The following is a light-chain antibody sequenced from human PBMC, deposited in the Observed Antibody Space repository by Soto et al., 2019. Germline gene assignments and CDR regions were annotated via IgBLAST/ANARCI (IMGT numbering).Light chain of an antibody. Sequence: EIVLTQSPGTLSLSPGERATLSCRASQSVTSSYLAWYQQKPGQAPRLRIYGASSRASGIPDRFSGSGAGTDFTLTIGRLEPEDFAVYYCQQYSTSPPAYTFGQGTKLEIQ. CDR3: QQYSTSPPAYT. V-gene: IGKV3-20*01. J-gene: IGKJ2*01. CDR2: GAS. CDR1: QSVTSSY.